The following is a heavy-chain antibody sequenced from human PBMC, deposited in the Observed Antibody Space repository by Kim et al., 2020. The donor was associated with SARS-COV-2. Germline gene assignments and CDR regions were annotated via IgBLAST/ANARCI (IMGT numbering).Heavy chain of an antibody. Sequence: GGSLRLSCAASGFTFSSYAMHWVRQAPGKGLEWVAVISYDGSNKYYADSVKGRFTISRDNSKNTLYLQMNSLRAEDTAVYYCARLRIAVASFDYWGQGTL. V-gene: IGHV3-30*04. CDR3: ARLRIAVASFDY. D-gene: IGHD6-19*01. CDR1: GFTFSSYA. J-gene: IGHJ4*02. CDR2: ISYDGSNK.